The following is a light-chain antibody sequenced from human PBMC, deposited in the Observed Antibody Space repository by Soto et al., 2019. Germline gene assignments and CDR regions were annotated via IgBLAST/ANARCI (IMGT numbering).Light chain of an antibody. Sequence: DIQMTQSPSSLSASVVDRVTITCRASQGISKYLAWYQQKPGKVPKLLIYAAVILQSGVPSRFSGSGSVTDFTLTISSLQPEDVATYYCQTYNSAPLTFGGGTKVDI. CDR3: QTYNSAPLT. CDR1: QGISKY. CDR2: AAV. V-gene: IGKV1-27*01. J-gene: IGKJ4*01.